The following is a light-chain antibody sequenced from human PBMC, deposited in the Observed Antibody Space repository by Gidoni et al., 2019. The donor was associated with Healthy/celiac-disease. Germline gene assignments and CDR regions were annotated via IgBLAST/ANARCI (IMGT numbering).Light chain of an antibody. J-gene: IGKJ1*01. V-gene: IGKV1-5*03. Sequence: DIQMTQSPSTLSASVGDRVTITCRASPSSSSWLAWYQQKPGKAPKLLIYKASSLESGVPSRFSGSGSGTEFTLTISSLQPDDFATYYCQQYNSYSGTFGQGTKVEIK. CDR2: KAS. CDR1: PSSSSW. CDR3: QQYNSYSGT.